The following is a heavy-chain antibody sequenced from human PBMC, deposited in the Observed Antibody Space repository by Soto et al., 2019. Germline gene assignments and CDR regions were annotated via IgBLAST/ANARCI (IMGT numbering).Heavy chain of an antibody. CDR2: IYYSGNS. V-gene: IGHV4-30-4*01. D-gene: IGHD4-17*01. CDR3: ASARTTVTDRYFDY. J-gene: IGHJ4*02. Sequence: SETLSLTCTVSGGSLSSGDYYWGWVRQPPGKGLEWIGYIYYSGNSYYNPSLKSRVTISVDRSKNQFSLKLSSVTAADTAVYYCASARTTVTDRYFDYWGQGTLVTVSS. CDR1: GGSLSSGDYY.